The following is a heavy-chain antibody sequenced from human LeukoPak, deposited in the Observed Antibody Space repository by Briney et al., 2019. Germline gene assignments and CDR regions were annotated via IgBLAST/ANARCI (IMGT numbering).Heavy chain of an antibody. J-gene: IGHJ4*02. CDR1: GFTISSYE. V-gene: IGHV3-48*03. CDR2: ISSSGSTI. CDR3: ARGIQLWSPWDY. Sequence: GGSLRLSCAASGFTISSYEMNWVRQAPGKGLEWVSYISSSGSTIYYADSVKGRFTISRDNAKNSLYLQMNSLRAEDTAVYYCARGIQLWSPWDYWGQGTLVTVSS. D-gene: IGHD5-18*01.